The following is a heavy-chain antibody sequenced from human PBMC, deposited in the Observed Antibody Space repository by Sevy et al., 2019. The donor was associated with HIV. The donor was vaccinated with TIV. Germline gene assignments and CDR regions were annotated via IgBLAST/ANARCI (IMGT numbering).Heavy chain of an antibody. V-gene: IGHV1-2*02. CDR1: GYTFTGYY. Sequence: ASVKVSCKASGYTFTGYYMHWVRQAPGQGLEWMGWINPNSGGTNYAQKFQGRVTMTRDTSISTAYIELSRLRSDDTAVYYCARRTFSNSSVYYYGMDVWGQGTTVTVSS. CDR3: ARRTFSNSSVYYYGMDV. J-gene: IGHJ6*02. D-gene: IGHD6-6*01. CDR2: INPNSGGT.